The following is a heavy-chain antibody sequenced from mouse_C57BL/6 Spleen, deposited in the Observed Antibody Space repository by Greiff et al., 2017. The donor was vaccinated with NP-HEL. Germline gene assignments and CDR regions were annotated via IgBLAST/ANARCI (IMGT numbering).Heavy chain of an antibody. J-gene: IGHJ2*01. D-gene: IGHD4-1*02. CDR2: ISSGGDYI. CDR3: TRDGNWDGGFDY. Sequence: VQLKESGEGLVKPGGSLKLSCAASGFTFSSYAMSWVRQTPEKRLEWVAYISSGGDYIYYADTVKGRFTISRDNARNTLYLQMSSLKSEDTAMYYCTRDGNWDGGFDYWGQGTTLTVSS. V-gene: IGHV5-9-1*02. CDR1: GFTFSSYA.